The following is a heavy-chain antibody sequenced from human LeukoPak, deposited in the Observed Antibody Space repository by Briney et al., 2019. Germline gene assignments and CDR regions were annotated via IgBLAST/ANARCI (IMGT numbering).Heavy chain of an antibody. CDR2: IIPIFGTA. CDR3: VRRGRTLRERADNWFDP. V-gene: IGHV1-69*13. CDR1: GGTFSSYA. D-gene: IGHD2-15*01. Sequence: SVKVSCKASGGTFSSYAISWVRQAPGQGLEWMGGIIPIFGTANYAQKFQGRATITADESTSTAYMELSSLRSEDTAVYYCVRRGRTLRERADNWFDPWGQGTLVTVSS. J-gene: IGHJ5*02.